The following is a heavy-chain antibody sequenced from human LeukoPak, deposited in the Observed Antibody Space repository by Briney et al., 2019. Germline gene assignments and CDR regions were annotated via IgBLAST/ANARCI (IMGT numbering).Heavy chain of an antibody. D-gene: IGHD5-12*01. J-gene: IGHJ4*02. CDR1: GFTFSSYS. CDR3: ARSYTGYDL. CDR2: INSDSSAI. V-gene: IGHV3-48*01. Sequence: HTGGSLRLSCVASGFTFSSYSMNWVRQAPGKGLDWISGINSDSSAIYYADSVKGRFTISRDNAKNSLYLQMNSLRAEDTAVYYCARSYTGYDLWGQGTLVTVSS.